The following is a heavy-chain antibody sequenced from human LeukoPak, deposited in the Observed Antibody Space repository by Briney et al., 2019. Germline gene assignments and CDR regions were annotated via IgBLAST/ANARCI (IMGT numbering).Heavy chain of an antibody. J-gene: IGHJ4*02. CDR3: ANGRGSYYFDY. CDR2: MYHTGST. V-gene: IGHV4-38-2*02. D-gene: IGHD5-24*01. CDR1: GYSMSSGYY. Sequence: SETLSLTCTVSGYSMSSGYYWGWIRQPPERGLEWIGSMYHTGSTYYNPSLKSRVTISVDTSKNQFSLKLSSVTAADTAVYYCANGRGSYYFDYWGQGTLVTVSS.